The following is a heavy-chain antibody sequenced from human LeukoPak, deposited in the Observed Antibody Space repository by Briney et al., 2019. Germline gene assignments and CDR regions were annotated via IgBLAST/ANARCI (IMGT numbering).Heavy chain of an antibody. CDR3: AREFLAAVAGYYFDY. CDR2: IWYDGSNK. V-gene: IGHV3-33*01. D-gene: IGHD6-19*01. CDR1: GFTFSSYG. J-gene: IGHJ4*02. Sequence: GRSLRLSCAASGFTFSSYGMHWVRQAPGKGLEWVAVIWYDGSNKYYADSVKGRFTISRDNSKNTLYLQMNSLRAEDTAVYYCAREFLAAVAGYYFDYWGQGTLVTVSS.